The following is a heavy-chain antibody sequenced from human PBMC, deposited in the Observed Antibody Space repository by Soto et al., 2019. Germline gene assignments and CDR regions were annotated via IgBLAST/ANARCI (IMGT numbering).Heavy chain of an antibody. CDR3: ARDPRGTASRFDY. V-gene: IGHV1-46*01. CDR2: INPTDGST. CDR1: GYTFTDYY. D-gene: IGHD3-16*01. Sequence: QVQLVQSGAEVKKPGASVKVSCTASGYTFTDYYIHWVRQAPGQGLEWMGIINPTDGSTSYPQKFQDRVTMTRDTSTSSVYMELSSLPSEDTAIYYCARDPRGTASRFDYWGQGTLVTVSS. J-gene: IGHJ4*02.